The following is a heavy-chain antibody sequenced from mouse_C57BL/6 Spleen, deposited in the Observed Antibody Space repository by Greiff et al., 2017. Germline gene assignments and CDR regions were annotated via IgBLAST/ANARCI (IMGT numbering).Heavy chain of an antibody. D-gene: IGHD2-4*01. CDR3: TRIYYDYAGFAY. V-gene: IGHV1-39*01. J-gene: IGHJ3*01. CDR1: GYSFTDYI. CDR2: INPNYGTT. Sequence: EVQLQQSGPELVKPGASVKISCKASGYSFTDYIMYWVKQSNGKSLEWIGVINPNYGTTSYNQKFKGKATLPVDQSSSTAYMQLNSLSYEDAAFYYCTRIYYDYAGFAYWGQGTLVTVSA.